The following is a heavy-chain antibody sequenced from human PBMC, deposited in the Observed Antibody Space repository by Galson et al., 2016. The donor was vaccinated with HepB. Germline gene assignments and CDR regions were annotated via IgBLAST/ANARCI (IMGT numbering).Heavy chain of an antibody. D-gene: IGHD3-22*01. CDR1: GYTFIGYY. CDR2: INPNSGGT. V-gene: IGHV1-2*06. J-gene: IGHJ4*02. CDR3: ARTRGEFVSSGYLAY. Sequence: SVKVSCKASGYTFIGYYIQWVRQAPGQGLEWMGRINPNSGGTDYARKFQDRVTMTRDTSISTAYMELSRLTSDDTAVYYCARTRGEFVSSGYLAYWGQGTLVTVSS.